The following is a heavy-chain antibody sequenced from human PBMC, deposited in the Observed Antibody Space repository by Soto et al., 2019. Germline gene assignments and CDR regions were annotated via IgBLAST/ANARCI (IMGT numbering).Heavy chain of an antibody. J-gene: IGHJ6*02. D-gene: IGHD6-13*01. CDR1: GGTFSSYA. CDR3: ARRISWYSGGYYGMDV. CDR2: IIPIFGTA. V-gene: IGHV1-69*01. Sequence: QVQLVQSGAEVKKPGSSVKVSCKASGGTFSSYAISLVRQAPGQGLEWMGGIIPIFGTANYAQKFQGRVTITADESTSTAYMELSSLRSEDTAVYYCARRISWYSGGYYGMDVWGQGTTVTVSS.